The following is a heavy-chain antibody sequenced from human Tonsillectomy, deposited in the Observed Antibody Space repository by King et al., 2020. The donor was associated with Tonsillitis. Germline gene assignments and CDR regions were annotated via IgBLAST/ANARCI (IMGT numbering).Heavy chain of an antibody. CDR1: GFTFSSYA. CDR3: AGGNDYGDFYYYNGMYV. V-gene: IGHV3-30-3*01. CDR2: ISYDGSNK. D-gene: IGHD4-17*01. J-gene: IGHJ6*02. Sequence: QLVQSGGGVVQPGRSLRLSCAASGFTFSSYAMHWVRQAPGKGLEWVAVISYDGSNKYYADSVKGRFTISRDNSKNTLYLQMNSLRAEDTAVYYCAGGNDYGDFYYYNGMYVCGHGATVTVSS.